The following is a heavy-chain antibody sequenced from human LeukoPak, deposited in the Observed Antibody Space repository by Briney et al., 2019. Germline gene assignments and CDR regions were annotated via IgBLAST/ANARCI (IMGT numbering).Heavy chain of an antibody. J-gene: IGHJ4*02. V-gene: IGHV3-48*03. CDR3: ARADSSGWGSLDY. CDR2: ISSSGSTI. D-gene: IGHD6-19*01. CDR1: GFTFSSYE. Sequence: GGSLRLSRAASGFTFSSYEMNWVRQAPGKGLEWVSYISSSGSTIYYADSVKGRFTISRDNAKNSLYLQMNSLRAEDTAVYYCARADSSGWGSLDYWGQGTLVTVSS.